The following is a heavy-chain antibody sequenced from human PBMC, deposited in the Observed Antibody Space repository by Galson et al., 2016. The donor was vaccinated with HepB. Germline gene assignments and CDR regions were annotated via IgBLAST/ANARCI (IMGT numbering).Heavy chain of an antibody. D-gene: IGHD2/OR15-2a*01. CDR1: SGSVSSGGSY. CDR3: GRDEGFYNGMDV. CDR2: IQNPGST. V-gene: IGHV4-61*08. Sequence: SETLSLTCTVSSGSVSSGGSYWSWVRQSPGKGPEWIGYIQNPGSTNYNPSLKGRVTISIDRYKNQFILELTAVTSADTAVYYCGRDEGFYNGMDVWGQGTTVTVSS. J-gene: IGHJ6*02.